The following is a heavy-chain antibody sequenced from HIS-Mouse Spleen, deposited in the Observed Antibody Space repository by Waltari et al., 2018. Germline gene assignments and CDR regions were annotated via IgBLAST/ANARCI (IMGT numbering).Heavy chain of an antibody. Sequence: QLQLQESGPGLVKPSEPLSLTCPVPGGSISSSSYYSGWIRQPPGKGLEWLGSIYYSGSTYYNPSLKSRVTISVDTSKNQFSLKLSSVTAADTAVYYCAREIPYSSSWYDWYFDLWGRGTLVTVSS. J-gene: IGHJ2*01. CDR2: IYYSGST. CDR3: AREIPYSSSWYDWYFDL. D-gene: IGHD6-13*01. CDR1: GGSISSSSYY. V-gene: IGHV4-39*07.